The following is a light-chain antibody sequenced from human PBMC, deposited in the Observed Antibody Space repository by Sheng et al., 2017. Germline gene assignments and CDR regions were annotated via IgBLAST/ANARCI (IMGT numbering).Light chain of an antibody. CDR3: ISYAGRDFAV. CDR1: SSDVGYDNY. J-gene: IGLJ2*01. Sequence: QSALTQPPSASGSPGQSVTISCTGASSDVGYDNYVSWYQEHPGKAPKLIIYEVNKRPSGVPDRFSGSKSGNTASLTVSGLQAEDEAEYYCISYAGRDFAVFGGGTKLTVL. V-gene: IGLV2-8*01. CDR2: EVN.